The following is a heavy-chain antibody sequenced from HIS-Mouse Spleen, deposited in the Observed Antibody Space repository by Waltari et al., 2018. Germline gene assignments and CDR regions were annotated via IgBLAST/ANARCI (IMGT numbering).Heavy chain of an antibody. CDR2: ISGSGGST. J-gene: IGHJ4*02. D-gene: IGHD7-27*01. Sequence: EVQLLESGGGLVQPGGSLRLYWAASVFPFRRYATVWVRQAPGKGLEWVSAISGSGGSTYYADSVKGRFTISRDNSKNTLYLQMNSLRAEDTAVYYCAKQDLGIRKNYFDYWGQGTLVTVSS. CDR1: VFPFRRYA. CDR3: AKQDLGIRKNYFDY. V-gene: IGHV3-23*01.